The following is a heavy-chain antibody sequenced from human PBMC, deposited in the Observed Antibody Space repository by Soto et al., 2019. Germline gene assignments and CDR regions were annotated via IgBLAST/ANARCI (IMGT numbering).Heavy chain of an antibody. CDR1: GYTFTSYG. Sequence: ASGKPSRKASGYTFTSYGISWVRQAPGQGLEWMGWIRAYNANTNYAQKLKGRVTMTTDTSTSTACMELSSLRSNEPAVFYCPREPHSSGWPWGQETLVTVS. V-gene: IGHV1-18*01. D-gene: IGHD6-19*01. J-gene: IGHJ4*02. CDR2: IRAYNANT. CDR3: PREPHSSGWP.